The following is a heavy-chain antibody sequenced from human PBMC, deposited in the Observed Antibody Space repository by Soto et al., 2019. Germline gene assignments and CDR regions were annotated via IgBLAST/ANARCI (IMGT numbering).Heavy chain of an antibody. CDR3: ARHYCSSTSCYPVYYYYYGMDV. D-gene: IGHD2-2*01. CDR2: IYPGDSDT. J-gene: IGHJ6*02. V-gene: IGHV5-51*01. Sequence: GESLKISCKGSGYSFTSYWIGWVRQMPGKGLEWMGVIYPGDSDTRYSPSFQGQVTISADKSISTAYLQWSSLKASDTAMYYCARHYCSSTSCYPVYYYYYGMDVWGQGTTVTVSS. CDR1: GYSFTSYW.